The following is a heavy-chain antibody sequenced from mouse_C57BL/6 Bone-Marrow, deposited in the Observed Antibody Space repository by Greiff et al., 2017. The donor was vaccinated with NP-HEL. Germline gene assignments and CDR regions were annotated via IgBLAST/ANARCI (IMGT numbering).Heavy chain of an antibody. J-gene: IGHJ4*01. CDR3: ARRGAYYYGSRGAMDY. V-gene: IGHV1-81*01. Sequence: QVQLKQSGAELARPGASVKLSCKASGYTFTSYGISWVKQRTGQGLEWIGEIYPRSGNTYYNEKFKGKATLTADKSSSTAYMELRSLTSEDSAVYFCARRGAYYYGSRGAMDYWGQGTSVTVSS. CDR2: IYPRSGNT. D-gene: IGHD1-1*01. CDR1: GYTFTSYG.